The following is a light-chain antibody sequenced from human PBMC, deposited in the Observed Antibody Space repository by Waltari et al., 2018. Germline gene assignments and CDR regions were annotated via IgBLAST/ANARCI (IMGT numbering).Light chain of an antibody. CDR1: SSYVGGYNY. V-gene: IGLV2-14*01. CDR3: NSYTISSTLGV. CDR2: DVS. Sequence: ALTQPASVSGSPGQSITISCTGTSSYVGGYNYVSWYQQHPGKAPKLIIYDVSNRPSGVSNRFSGSKSGNTASLTISGLQAEDEADYYCNSYTISSTLGVFGTGTKVTVL. J-gene: IGLJ1*01.